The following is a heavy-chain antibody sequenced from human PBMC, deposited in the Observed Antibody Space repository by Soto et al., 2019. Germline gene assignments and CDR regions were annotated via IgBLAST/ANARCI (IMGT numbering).Heavy chain of an antibody. CDR2: IIPIFGTA. V-gene: IGHV1-69*14. Sequence: QVQLVQSGAEVKKPGSSVKVSCKASGGTFSSYAISWVRQAPGQGLEWMGGIIPIFGTANYAQKFQGRVTFTADKSTSTAYMELSSLRSEDTAVYYWARKRNEMATVNFDYGGQGTLVTVSS. J-gene: IGHJ4*02. CDR3: ARKRNEMATVNFDY. D-gene: IGHD4-4*01. CDR1: GGTFSSYA.